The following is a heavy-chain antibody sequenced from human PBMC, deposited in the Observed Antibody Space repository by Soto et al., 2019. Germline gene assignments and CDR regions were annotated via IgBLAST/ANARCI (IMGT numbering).Heavy chain of an antibody. Sequence: SVKVSCKASGGTFSSYAISWVRQAPGQGLEWMGAIIPIFGTANYAQKFQGRVTITADKSTSTAYMELSSLRSEDTAVYYCARNQKAYFGGDCYSWYFDLWGRGTLVTVSS. CDR2: IIPIFGTA. CDR1: GGTFSSYA. D-gene: IGHD2-21*02. J-gene: IGHJ2*01. V-gene: IGHV1-69*06. CDR3: ARNQKAYFGGDCYSWYFDL.